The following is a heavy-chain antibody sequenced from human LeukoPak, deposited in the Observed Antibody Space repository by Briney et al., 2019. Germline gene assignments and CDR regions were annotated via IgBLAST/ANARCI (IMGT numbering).Heavy chain of an antibody. CDR1: GFTFSNYA. Sequence: HPGGSLRLSCAASGFTFSNYAMTWVRQAPGKGLEWVSAMSGSGGKTYYADSVKVRFTISRDSSQNTLYLQMNNLRADDTAVYYCAKGKRVGAPYYFDSWGHGTLVTVSS. J-gene: IGHJ4*01. CDR3: AKGKRVGAPYYFDS. D-gene: IGHD1-26*01. CDR2: MSGSGGKT. V-gene: IGHV3-23*01.